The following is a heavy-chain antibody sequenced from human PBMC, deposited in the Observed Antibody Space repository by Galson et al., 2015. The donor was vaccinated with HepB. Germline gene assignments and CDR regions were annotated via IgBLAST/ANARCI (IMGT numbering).Heavy chain of an antibody. Sequence: SLRLSCAASGFTFSSYSMNWVRQAPGKGLEWVSSISSSSSYIYYADSVKGRFTISRDNAKTSLYLQMNSLRAEDTAVYYCARDGVKDCSRTSCRNYSYYCGMDVWGQVTTVTVSS. J-gene: IGHJ6*02. CDR1: GFTFSSYS. CDR2: ISSSSSYI. V-gene: IGHV3-21*01. CDR3: ARDGVKDCSRTSCRNYSYYCGMDV. D-gene: IGHD2-2*01.